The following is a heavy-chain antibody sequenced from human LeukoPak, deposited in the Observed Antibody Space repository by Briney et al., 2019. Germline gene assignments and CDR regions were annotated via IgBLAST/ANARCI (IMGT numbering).Heavy chain of an antibody. CDR1: GGSISSYY. D-gene: IGHD6-13*01. J-gene: IGHJ4*02. Sequence: SQTLSLTCTVSGGSISSYYWSWIRQPPGKGLEWIGYIYYSGSTNYNPSLKSRVTISVDTSKNQFSLKLSSVTAADTAVYYCAREGKVAAYYFDYWGQGTLVTVSS. V-gene: IGHV4-59*01. CDR3: AREGKVAAYYFDY. CDR2: IYYSGST.